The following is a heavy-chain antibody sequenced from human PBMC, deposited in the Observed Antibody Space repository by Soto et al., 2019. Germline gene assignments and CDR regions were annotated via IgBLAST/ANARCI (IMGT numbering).Heavy chain of an antibody. CDR1: GYSFTDYH. D-gene: IGHD2-8*01. Sequence: ASVQLFCKASGYSFTDYHIHWVRQAPGQGLEWLGRINPKSGGTSTAQKFQGWVTMTTDTSISTASMELTRLTSDDTAIYYCARGDSTDCSNGVCSFFFNHDMDVWG. V-gene: IGHV1-2*04. J-gene: IGHJ6*01. CDR2: INPKSGGT. CDR3: ARGDSTDCSNGVCSFFFNHDMDV.